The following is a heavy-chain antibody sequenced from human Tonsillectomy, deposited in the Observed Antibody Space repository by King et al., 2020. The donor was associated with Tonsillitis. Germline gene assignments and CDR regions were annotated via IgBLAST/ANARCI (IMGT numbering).Heavy chain of an antibody. Sequence: TLKESGPTLVKPTQTLTLTCTFSGFSLSTSGVGVGWIRQPPGKALEWLALIYWNDDKRYSPSLKSRLTITKDTSKTQVVLTMTNLDPVDTATYVCAHQRRHADNFYAFDLWGQGQMVTVSS. D-gene: IGHD5-24*01. J-gene: IGHJ3*01. V-gene: IGHV2-5*01. CDR2: IYWNDDK. CDR3: AHQRRHADNFYAFDL. CDR1: GFSLSTSGVG.